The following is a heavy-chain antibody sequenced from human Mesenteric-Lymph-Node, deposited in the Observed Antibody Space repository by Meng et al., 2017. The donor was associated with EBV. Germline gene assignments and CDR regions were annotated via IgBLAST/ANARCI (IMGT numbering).Heavy chain of an antibody. D-gene: IGHD2-2*01. Sequence: EQCVGCGGGLVMAGGSLILSCAASGFPFRYYDLSLFRQAPGRGLEWVSIIYSSGSTYYADSVKGRFTISRDTSKNTLYLQMNSLRADDTAVYYCARDPYQLLPNLWGQGTLVTVSS. J-gene: IGHJ5*02. V-gene: IGHV3-66*01. CDR1: GFPFRYYD. CDR3: ARDPYQLLPNL. CDR2: IYSSGST.